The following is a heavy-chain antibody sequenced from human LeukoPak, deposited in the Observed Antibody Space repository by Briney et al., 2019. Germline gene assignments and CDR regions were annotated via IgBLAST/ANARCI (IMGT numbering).Heavy chain of an antibody. D-gene: IGHD6-13*01. CDR1: GFTFSSYG. V-gene: IGHV3-33*01. CDR2: IWYDGSNK. CDR3: AREGTAAAGKRRSSQFDY. Sequence: GGSLRLSCAASGFTFSSYGMHWVRQAPGKGLEWVAVIWYDGSNKYYADSVKGRVTISRDNSKNTLYLQMNSLRAEDTAVYYCAREGTAAAGKRRSSQFDYWGQGTLVTVSS. J-gene: IGHJ4*02.